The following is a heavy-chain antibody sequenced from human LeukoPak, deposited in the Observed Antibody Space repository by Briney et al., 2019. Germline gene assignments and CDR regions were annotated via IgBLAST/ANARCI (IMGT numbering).Heavy chain of an antibody. CDR2: INSDGSST. CDR3: ARGELRYFDWLNY. D-gene: IGHD3-9*01. Sequence: PGGSLRLSCAASGFTYSSYWMHWVRQAPGKGLVWVSGINSDGSSTSYADSVKGRFTISRDNAKNTLYLQMNSLRAEDTAVYYCARGELRYFDWLNYWGQGTLVTVSS. V-gene: IGHV3-74*01. J-gene: IGHJ4*02. CDR1: GFTYSSYW.